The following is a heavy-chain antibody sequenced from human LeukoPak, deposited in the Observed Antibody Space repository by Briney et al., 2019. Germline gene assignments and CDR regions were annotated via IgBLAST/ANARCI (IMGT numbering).Heavy chain of an antibody. V-gene: IGHV1-58*02. J-gene: IGHJ4*02. CDR1: GFTFTSSA. CDR2: IVVGSGNT. D-gene: IGHD3-10*01. CDR3: AAVSLLWFGELV. Sequence: EASVNVSCKASGFTFTSSAMQGVRQARGQRLEWIGCIVVGSGNTNYAQNFQERVTITRDMSTSTAYMELSSLRSEDTAVYYCAAVSLLWFGELVWGQGTLVTVSS.